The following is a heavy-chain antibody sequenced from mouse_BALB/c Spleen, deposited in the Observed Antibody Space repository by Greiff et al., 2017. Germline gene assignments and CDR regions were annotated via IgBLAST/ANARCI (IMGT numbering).Heavy chain of an antibody. V-gene: IGHV1-42*01. CDR3: ARSSGSSFHWYFDV. J-gene: IGHJ1*01. Sequence: EVQLQQSGPELEKPGASVKISCKASGYSFTGYNMNWLKQSIGKSLEWIGNIDPYYGGTTYNQNFKDKATLTVDKSSSTAYMQLKSLTSEDSAVYYCARSSGSSFHWYFDVWGAGTTVTVSS. CDR2: IDPYYGGT. D-gene: IGHD1-1*01. CDR1: GYSFTGYN.